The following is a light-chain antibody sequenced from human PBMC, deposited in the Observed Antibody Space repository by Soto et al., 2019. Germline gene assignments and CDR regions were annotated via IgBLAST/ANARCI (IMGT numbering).Light chain of an antibody. V-gene: IGLV2-14*01. CDR1: NSDVGYYNY. Sequence: QSALTQPASVSGSPGQSITISCTGSNSDVGYYNYVSWYQQHPGKAPKLIIFEVSNRPSGVSNRFSGSKSGNTASLTISGLQAEDEADYYCGSYASSSSRIFGGGTKLTVL. CDR2: EVS. CDR3: GSYASSSSRI. J-gene: IGLJ2*01.